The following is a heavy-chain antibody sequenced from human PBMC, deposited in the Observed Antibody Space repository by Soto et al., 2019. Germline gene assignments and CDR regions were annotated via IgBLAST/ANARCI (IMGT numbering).Heavy chain of an antibody. CDR1: GYSFTSYW. D-gene: IGHD4-17*01. CDR3: ARLYYGDRTAVYYYMDV. Sequence: GESLKISCKGSGYSFTSYWIGWVRQMPGKGLEWMGIIYPGDSDTRYSPSFQGQVTISADKSISTAYLQWSSLKASDTAMYYCARLYYGDRTAVYYYMDVWGKGTTVTVSS. V-gene: IGHV5-51*01. CDR2: IYPGDSDT. J-gene: IGHJ6*03.